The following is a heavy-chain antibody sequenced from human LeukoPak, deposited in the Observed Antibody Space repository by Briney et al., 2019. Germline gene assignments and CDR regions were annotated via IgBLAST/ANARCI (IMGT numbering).Heavy chain of an antibody. CDR1: GYTFTSYW. Sequence: GESLKISCKGSGYTFTSYWIGWVRQMPGKGLEWMGIIYSGGSDTRYSPSFQGQVTISVDKSISTAYLQWTSLKASDSAIYYWARHNLGYCSGGNCYPDYWGQGTLVTVSS. V-gene: IGHV5-51*01. D-gene: IGHD2-15*01. CDR2: IYSGGSDT. J-gene: IGHJ4*02. CDR3: ARHNLGYCSGGNCYPDY.